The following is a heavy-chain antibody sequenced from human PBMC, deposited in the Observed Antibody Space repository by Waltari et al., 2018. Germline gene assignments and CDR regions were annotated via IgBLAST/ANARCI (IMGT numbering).Heavy chain of an antibody. Sequence: QVQLQESGPGLVKPSETLSLTCTVSGYSIRRGYYWGWIRQPPGKGLEWIGSIYHSGSTYYNPSLKSRVTISVDTSKNQFSLKLSSVTAADTAVYYCARAGDYDVYWGQGTLVTVSS. D-gene: IGHD4-17*01. CDR3: ARAGDYDVY. V-gene: IGHV4-38-2*02. J-gene: IGHJ4*02. CDR2: IYHSGST. CDR1: GYSIRRGYY.